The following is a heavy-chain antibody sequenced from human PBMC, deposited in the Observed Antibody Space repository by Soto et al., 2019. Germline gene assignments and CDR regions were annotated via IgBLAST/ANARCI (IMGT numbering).Heavy chain of an antibody. CDR3: ARSEMGYRNGYYYFGMDV. J-gene: IGHJ6*02. D-gene: IGHD5-18*01. Sequence: SGGGVVQPGRSLRLSCAASGFTFNYYAMHWVRQAPGKGLEWVAVISNDGGNKYYADSVQGRFTISRDNSKNTLDLQMNSLRAEDTAVYYCARSEMGYRNGYYYFGMDVWGQGTTVTVSS. V-gene: IGHV3-30-3*01. CDR2: ISNDGGNK. CDR1: GFTFNYYA.